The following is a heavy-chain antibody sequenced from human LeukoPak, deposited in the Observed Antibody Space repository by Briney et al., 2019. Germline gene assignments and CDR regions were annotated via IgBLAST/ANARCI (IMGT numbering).Heavy chain of an antibody. CDR1: GFTFSSYA. J-gene: IGHJ4*02. V-gene: IGHV3-23*01. CDR3: AKDLRFLEWLFIH. Sequence: GGSLRLSCAASGFTFSSYAMSWVRQAPGKGLEWVSAISGSGGSTYYADSVKGRFTISRDNSKNTLYLQMDSLRAEDTAVYYCAKDLRFLEWLFIHWGQGTPVTVSS. CDR2: ISGSGGST. D-gene: IGHD3-3*01.